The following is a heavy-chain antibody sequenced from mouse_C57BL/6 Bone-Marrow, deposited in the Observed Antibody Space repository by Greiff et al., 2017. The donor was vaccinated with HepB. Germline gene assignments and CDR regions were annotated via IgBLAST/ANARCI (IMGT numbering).Heavy chain of an antibody. CDR2: FYPGSGSI. CDR1: GFTFTEYT. D-gene: IGHD1-1*01. V-gene: IGHV1-62-2*01. Sequence: QVQLQQSGAELVKPGASVKLSCKASGFTFTEYTIHWVKQRSGQGLEWIGWFYPGSGSIKYNEKFKDKATLTADKSSSTVYMELSRLTSEDSAVYFSARHGGPYYYGSSHWYFDVWGTGTTVTVSS. J-gene: IGHJ1*03. CDR3: ARHGGPYYYGSSHWYFDV.